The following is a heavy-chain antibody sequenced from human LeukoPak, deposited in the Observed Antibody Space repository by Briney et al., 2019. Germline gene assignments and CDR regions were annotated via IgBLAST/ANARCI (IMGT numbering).Heavy chain of an antibody. CDR2: ISAYNGNT. D-gene: IGHD2-2*01. Sequence: ASVTVSCKASGYTFTSYGISWVRQAPGQGLEWMGWISAYNGNTNYAQKLQGRVTMTTDTSTSTAYMELRSLRSDDTAVYYCARAVYCSSTSCYPRLADWFDPWGQGTLVTVSS. CDR3: ARAVYCSSTSCYPRLADWFDP. V-gene: IGHV1-18*01. J-gene: IGHJ5*02. CDR1: GYTFTSYG.